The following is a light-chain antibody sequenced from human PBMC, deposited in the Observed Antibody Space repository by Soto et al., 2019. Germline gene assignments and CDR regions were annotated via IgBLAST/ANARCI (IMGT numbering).Light chain of an antibody. J-gene: IGKJ1*01. CDR3: QQYQSYPIA. Sequence: DHPMTHPPFSLAASVSDRVTITWRARQSMSRWLAWYQQKPGIAPKVLIYDASSLESGVPSRFSGSGSRTEFTLTISSLQPEDFATYYCQQYQSYPIAFGHGTKVDIK. V-gene: IGKV1-5*01. CDR1: QSMSRW. CDR2: DAS.